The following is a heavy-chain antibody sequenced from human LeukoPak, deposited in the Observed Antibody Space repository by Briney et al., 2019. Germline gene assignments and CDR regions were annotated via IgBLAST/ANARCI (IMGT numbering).Heavy chain of an antibody. D-gene: IGHD3-10*01. Sequence: GRSLRLSCAASGFTFSSYAMHWVRQAPGKGLEWVAVISYDGSNKYYADSVKGRFTISRDNSKNTLYLQMNSLRAEDTAVYYCARGPHDGMVRGVYLFNWGQGTLVTVSS. CDR1: GFTFSSYA. J-gene: IGHJ4*02. CDR3: ARGPHDGMVRGVYLFN. V-gene: IGHV3-30-3*01. CDR2: ISYDGSNK.